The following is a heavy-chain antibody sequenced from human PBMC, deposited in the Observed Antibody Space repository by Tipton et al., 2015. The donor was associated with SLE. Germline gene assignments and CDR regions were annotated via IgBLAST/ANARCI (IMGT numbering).Heavy chain of an antibody. V-gene: IGHV4-31*03. CDR2: IYYSGST. D-gene: IGHD3-22*01. CDR1: GGSISSGGYY. CDR3: ARAYYYDGDFDY. Sequence: LSLTCTVSGGSISSGGYYWSWIRQHPGKGLEWIGYIYYSGSTYYNPSLKSRVTISVDTSKNQFSLKLSSVTAADTAVYYCARAYYYDGDFDYWGQGTLVTVSS. J-gene: IGHJ4*02.